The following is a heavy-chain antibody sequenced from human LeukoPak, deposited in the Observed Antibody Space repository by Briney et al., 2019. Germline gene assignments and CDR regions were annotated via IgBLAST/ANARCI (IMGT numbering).Heavy chain of an antibody. V-gene: IGHV3-30-3*01. CDR2: ISYDGSNK. CDR3: AREKGYCSGGSCYRFIRFDS. Sequence: GGSLRLSCAASGFTFSSYAMHWVRQAPGKGLKWVAVISYDGSNKYYADSVKGRFTISRDNSKNTLYLQMNSLRAEDSAVYYCAREKGYCSGGSCYRFIRFDSWGQGTLVTVSP. D-gene: IGHD2-15*01. J-gene: IGHJ4*02. CDR1: GFTFSSYA.